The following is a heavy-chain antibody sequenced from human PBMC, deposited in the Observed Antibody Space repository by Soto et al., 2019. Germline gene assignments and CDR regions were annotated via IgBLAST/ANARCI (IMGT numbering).Heavy chain of an antibody. CDR1: GYTLTSYY. CDR3: ARENKAAAGPTNYYYGMDV. V-gene: IGHV1-46*01. J-gene: IGHJ6*02. D-gene: IGHD6-13*01. CDR2: INPSGGST. Sequence: GASVKVSFKASGYTLTSYYMHWVRQAPGQGLEWMGIINPSGGSTIYAQKFQGRVTMTRDTSTSTVYLELSSLRSEDTAVYYCARENKAAAGPTNYYYGMDVWGQGTTVTVSS.